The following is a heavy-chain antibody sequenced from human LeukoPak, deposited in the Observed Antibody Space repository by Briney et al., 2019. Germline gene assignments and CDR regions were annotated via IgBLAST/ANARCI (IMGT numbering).Heavy chain of an antibody. D-gene: IGHD1-14*01. CDR2: INHSGST. CDR1: GGSFSGYY. CDR3: ARKSAGAELDY. Sequence: SETLSLTCAVYGGSFSGYYWSWIRQAPGKGLEWIGEINHSGSTNYNPSLKSRVTISVDTSKNQFSLKLSSVTAADTAVYYCARKSAGAELDYWGQGTLVTVSS. V-gene: IGHV4-34*01. J-gene: IGHJ4*02.